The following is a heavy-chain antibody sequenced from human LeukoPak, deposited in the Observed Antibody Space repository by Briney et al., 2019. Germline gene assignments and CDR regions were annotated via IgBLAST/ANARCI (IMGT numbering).Heavy chain of an antibody. CDR1: GVSISPYY. D-gene: IGHD3-3*01. CDR3: ARLSAAVHLGAFDL. CDR2: IHTSGSN. J-gene: IGHJ3*01. Sequence: PSETLSLTCAVSGVSISPYYWAWIRQPPGKGLEWIGYIHTSGSNNQYPSLKSRVTVSVDKSKNHFSLRLTSVTAADTAVYYCARLSAAVHLGAFDLWGQGTMVTVSS. V-gene: IGHV4-4*09.